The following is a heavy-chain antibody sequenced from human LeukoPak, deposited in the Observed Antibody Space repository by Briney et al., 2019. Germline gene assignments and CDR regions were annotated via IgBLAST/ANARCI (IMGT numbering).Heavy chain of an antibody. CDR2: ISGSGGKT. D-gene: IGHD3-10*01. J-gene: IGHJ4*02. CDR3: AKDSYQTSGKRTDY. CDR1: GFTFSSFA. V-gene: IGHV3-23*01. Sequence: QPGGSLRLSCSASGFTFSSFAMNWARQAPGKGLEWVSAISGSGGKTYYADSVKGRFTISRDNSKNTLYLQMNSLRAEDTAVYYCAKDSYQTSGKRTDYWGQGTLVTVSS.